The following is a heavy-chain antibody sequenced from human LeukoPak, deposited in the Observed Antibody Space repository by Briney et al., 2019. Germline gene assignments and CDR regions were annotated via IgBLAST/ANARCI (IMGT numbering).Heavy chain of an antibody. CDR1: GFTFSNYW. CDR3: ARAPSEIGGYYPEYFRH. J-gene: IGHJ1*01. V-gene: IGHV3-74*01. CDR2: IKSDGRT. D-gene: IGHD3-22*01. Sequence: GGSLRLSCAAAGFTFSNYWMHWVRQAPGKGLVWVSRIKSDGRTNYADSVKGRFTISRDNAKNTVSLQTNSLRAEDTGVYYCARAPSEIGGYYPEYFRHWGQGTLVTVSS.